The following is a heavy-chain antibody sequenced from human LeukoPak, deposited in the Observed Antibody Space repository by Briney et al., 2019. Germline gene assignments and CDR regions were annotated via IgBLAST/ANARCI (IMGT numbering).Heavy chain of an antibody. J-gene: IGHJ4*02. V-gene: IGHV4-61*01. CDR3: ASLRNPGDCSGGSCSLPYFDY. D-gene: IGHD2-15*01. Sequence: PSETLSLTCTVSAGSISSSIYYWNWIRQPPGKGLEWIGYIYYSGSTNYNPSLKSRVTISVDTSKNQFSLKLSSVTAADTAVYYCASLRNPGDCSGGSCSLPYFDYWGQGTLVTVSS. CDR2: IYYSGST. CDR1: AGSISSSIYY.